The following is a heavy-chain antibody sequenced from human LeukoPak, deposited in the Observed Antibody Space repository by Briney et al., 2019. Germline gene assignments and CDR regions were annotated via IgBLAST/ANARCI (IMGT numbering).Heavy chain of an antibody. CDR1: GGSISSGGYY. D-gene: IGHD6-13*01. CDR2: IYYSGST. CDR3: ARVWEYSSSWLQIDY. J-gene: IGHJ4*02. Sequence: SQTLSLTCTVSGGSISSGGYYWSWIRQHPGKGLEWIGYIYYSGSTYYNPSLKSRVTISVDTSKNQFSLKLSSVTAADTAVYYCARVWEYSSSWLQIDYWGQGTLVTVSS. V-gene: IGHV4-31*03.